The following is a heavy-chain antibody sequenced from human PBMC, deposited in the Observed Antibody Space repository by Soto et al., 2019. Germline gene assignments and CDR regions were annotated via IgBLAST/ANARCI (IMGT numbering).Heavy chain of an antibody. D-gene: IGHD6-6*01. CDR2: IIPIFGTA. Sequence: SVKVSCKASGGTFSSYAISWVRQAPGQGLEWMGGIIPIFGTANYAQKFQGRVTITADESTSTAYMELSSLRSEDTAVYYCARDLRIESYSRDGSSSGDDYWGQGTLVTVSS. J-gene: IGHJ4*02. CDR1: GGTFSSYA. CDR3: ARDLRIESYSRDGSSSGDDY. V-gene: IGHV1-69*13.